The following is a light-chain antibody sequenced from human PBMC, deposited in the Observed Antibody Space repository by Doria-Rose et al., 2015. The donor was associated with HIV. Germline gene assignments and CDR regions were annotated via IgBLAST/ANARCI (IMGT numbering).Light chain of an antibody. V-gene: IGKV4-1*01. CDR3: QQYYTTPLT. Sequence: DIQVTQSPDSLAVSLGERATINCKSSQSVLYSSNNKNYLAWYQQKPGQPPKLLFYWASIRESGVPDRFSGSGSGTDFTLSISNLRAEDVAVYYCQQYYTTPLTFGGGTKVEIK. CDR1: QSVLYSSNNKNY. CDR2: WAS. J-gene: IGKJ4*01.